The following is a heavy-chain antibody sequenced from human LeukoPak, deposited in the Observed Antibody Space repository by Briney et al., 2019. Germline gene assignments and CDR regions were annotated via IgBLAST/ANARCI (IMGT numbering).Heavy chain of an antibody. CDR2: INHSGST. CDR1: GGSISSYY. CDR3: ARITMVRGVIRMRYGMDV. D-gene: IGHD3-10*01. V-gene: IGHV4-34*01. J-gene: IGHJ6*02. Sequence: SETLSLTCTVSGGSISSYYWSWIRQPPGKGLEWIGEINHSGSTNYNPSLKSRVTISVDTSKNQFSLKLSSVTAADTAVYYCARITMVRGVIRMRYGMDVWGQGTTVTVSS.